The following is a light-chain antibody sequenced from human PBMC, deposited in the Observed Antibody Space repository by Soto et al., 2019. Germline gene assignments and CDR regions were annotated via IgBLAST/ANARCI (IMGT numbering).Light chain of an antibody. CDR2: DAS. J-gene: IGKJ5*01. Sequence: DIQMTQSPSTLSASVGDIVTITCRASQSISSWLAWYQQKPGKAPKVLIYDASSLESGVPSRFSGNGSGTEFTLTISSLQPDDFATYYCQQYNTYSTFGQGTRLEIK. V-gene: IGKV1-5*01. CDR3: QQYNTYST. CDR1: QSISSW.